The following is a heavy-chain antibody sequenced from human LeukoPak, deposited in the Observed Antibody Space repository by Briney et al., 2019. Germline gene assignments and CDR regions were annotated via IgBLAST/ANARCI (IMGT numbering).Heavy chain of an antibody. Sequence: GASVKVSCKASGYTFTNYYMHWVRQAPGQGLAWMGIINPSGGSTSYAQKFQGRVTMTRDTSTSTVYMYLSSLRSEDTAVYFCASGYNRDYWGQGTLVTVSS. J-gene: IGHJ4*02. CDR2: INPSGGST. CDR3: ASGYNRDY. V-gene: IGHV1-46*03. D-gene: IGHD5-24*01. CDR1: GYTFTNYY.